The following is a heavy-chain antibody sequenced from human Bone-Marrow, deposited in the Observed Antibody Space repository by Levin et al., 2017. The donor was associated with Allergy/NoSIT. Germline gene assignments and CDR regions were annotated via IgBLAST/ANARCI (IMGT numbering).Heavy chain of an antibody. J-gene: IGHJ4*02. D-gene: IGHD1-7*01. Sequence: SETLSLTCTVSGASISSYNFYWAWLRQSPGKGLEWIGTIYYSGSTYYNPSLNSRVTISVDTSKNQFSLRLTSVTAADTAVFYCARGLGTKLSWGPGTLVTVSS. CDR3: ARGLGTKLS. CDR2: IYYSGST. CDR1: GASISSYNFY. V-gene: IGHV4-39*01.